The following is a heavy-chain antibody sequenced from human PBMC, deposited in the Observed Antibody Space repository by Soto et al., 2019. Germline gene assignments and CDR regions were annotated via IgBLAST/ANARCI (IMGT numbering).Heavy chain of an antibody. J-gene: IGHJ6*02. D-gene: IGHD3-10*01. V-gene: IGHV3-30*18. CDR2: ISYDGNVK. Sequence: GGSLRLSCAASGFSFSNHGMQWVRQAPGKGLEWVAVISYDGNVKYYTDSVKGRFTISRDNSQSTLFLQMDGLRPEDAAVYYCAKDLKVSGGFHGSLNYYYGIDVWGQGTTVTVSS. CDR3: AKDLKVSGGFHGSLNYYYGIDV. CDR1: GFSFSNHG.